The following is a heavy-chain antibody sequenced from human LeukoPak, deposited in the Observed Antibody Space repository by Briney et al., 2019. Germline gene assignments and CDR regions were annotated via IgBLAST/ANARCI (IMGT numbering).Heavy chain of an antibody. Sequence: PSETLSLTCTVSGGSISSGSYYWSWIRQPAGKGLEWIGRIYTSGSTNYNPSLKSRVTISVDTSKNQFSLKLSSVTAADTAVYYCAREGGAAADNWFDPWGQGTLVTVSS. CDR1: GGSISSGSYY. CDR3: AREGGAAADNWFDP. D-gene: IGHD6-13*01. CDR2: IYTSGST. V-gene: IGHV4-61*02. J-gene: IGHJ5*02.